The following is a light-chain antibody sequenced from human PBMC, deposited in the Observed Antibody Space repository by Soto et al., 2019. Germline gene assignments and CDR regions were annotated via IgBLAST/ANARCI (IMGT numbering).Light chain of an antibody. Sequence: EVVMTQSPATLSVSPGDRATLSCRASQSISSKLAWYQQKPGQAPRLLIYAASTRATGIPASFSGSGSGTEFTLNISSLQSEDFAVYYCQQYNNWPPNTFGGGTKVEIK. J-gene: IGKJ4*01. CDR1: QSISSK. V-gene: IGKV3D-15*01. CDR2: AAS. CDR3: QQYNNWPPNT.